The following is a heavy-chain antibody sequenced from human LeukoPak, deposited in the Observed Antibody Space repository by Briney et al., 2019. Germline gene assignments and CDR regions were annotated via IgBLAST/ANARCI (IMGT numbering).Heavy chain of an antibody. Sequence: AGGSLRLSCAASGFTFSSYGMYWVRQAPGKGLEWVAVISYDGSNKYYADSVKGRFTISRDSSKNTLYLQMNSLRAEDTAVYYCAKYYGGYGALDSWGQGTLVTVSS. J-gene: IGHJ4*02. CDR2: ISYDGSNK. CDR3: AKYYGGYGALDS. D-gene: IGHD4-17*01. V-gene: IGHV3-30*18. CDR1: GFTFSSYG.